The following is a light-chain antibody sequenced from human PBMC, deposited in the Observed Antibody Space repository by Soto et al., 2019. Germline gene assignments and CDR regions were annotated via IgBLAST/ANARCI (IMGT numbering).Light chain of an antibody. CDR2: ENN. V-gene: IGLV1-51*02. CDR1: SYNIGNNY. CDR3: GAWDGSLNGAKVV. Sequence: QSVLTQPPSVSAAPGQKVTISCSGSSYNIGNNYVSWYQQLPGTAPKLLIYENNKRPSGIPDRFSGSKSGTSATLGITGLQTGDEADYFCGAWDGSLNGAKVVFGGGTKLTVL. J-gene: IGLJ3*02.